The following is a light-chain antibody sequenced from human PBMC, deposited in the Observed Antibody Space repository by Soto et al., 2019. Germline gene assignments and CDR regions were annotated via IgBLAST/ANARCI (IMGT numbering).Light chain of an antibody. J-gene: IGLJ1*01. CDR1: SSNIGAGFD. CDR3: QSYDSSLSGYV. V-gene: IGLV1-40*01. Sequence: QSVLTQPPSVSGAPGQRLTISCAGTSSNIGAGFDVHWYQQLPGTAPKLLIYANDDRPSGVPDRFSGSTSGTSASLAITGLQAEDEADYYCQSYDSSLSGYVFGTGTKLTVL. CDR2: AND.